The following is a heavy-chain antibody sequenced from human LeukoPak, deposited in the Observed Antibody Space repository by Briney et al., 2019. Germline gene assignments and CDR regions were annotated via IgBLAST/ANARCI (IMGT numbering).Heavy chain of an antibody. V-gene: IGHV3-33*01. Sequence: PGRSLRLSCAASRFTFSSHGMHWVRQAPGKGLEWVAAIWYDGSNKYYADSVRGRFTISRDNSKNTLYLQMNSLRAEDTAVYYCARGAQVGATDAFDIWGQGTLVTVSS. CDR3: ARGAQVGATDAFDI. CDR2: IWYDGSNK. D-gene: IGHD1-26*01. CDR1: RFTFSSHG. J-gene: IGHJ3*02.